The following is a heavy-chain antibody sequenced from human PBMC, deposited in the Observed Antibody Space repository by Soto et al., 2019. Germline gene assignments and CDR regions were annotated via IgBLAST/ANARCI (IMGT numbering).Heavy chain of an antibody. CDR3: ARSFKDIVVVVAAIGYFQH. J-gene: IGHJ1*01. D-gene: IGHD2-15*01. CDR1: GFTFSSYS. CDR2: ISSSSSTI. Sequence: PGGSLRLSCAASGFTFSSYSMNWVRQAPGKGLEWVSYISSSSSTIYYADSVKGRFTISRDNAKNSLYLQMNSLRDEDTAVYYCARSFKDIVVVVAAIGYFQHWGQGTLVTVSS. V-gene: IGHV3-48*02.